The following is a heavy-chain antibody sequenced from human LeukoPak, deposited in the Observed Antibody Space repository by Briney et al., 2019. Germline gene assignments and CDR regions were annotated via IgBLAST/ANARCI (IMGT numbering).Heavy chain of an antibody. D-gene: IGHD3-9*01. CDR2: ITGSGDTT. CDR1: GFIFRNYA. J-gene: IGHJ4*02. CDR3: AKWGDYDILTSYYVSDF. Sequence: LPGASLRLSCAASGFIFRNYAMSWVRQAPGKGLEWVSAITGSGDTTYYADTVKGRFTVSRDNSKNTLYVEMNTLRAEDTAVYYCAKWGDYDILTSYYVSDFWGQGTLVTVSS. V-gene: IGHV3-23*01.